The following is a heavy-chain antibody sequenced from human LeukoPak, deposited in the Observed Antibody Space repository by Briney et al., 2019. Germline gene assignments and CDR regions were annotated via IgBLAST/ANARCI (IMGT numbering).Heavy chain of an antibody. Sequence: PSETLSLTCTVSGYSISSGYYWGWIRQPPGKGLEWIGSIYHSGSTYYNPSLKSRVTISVDTSKNQFSLKLSSVTAADTAVYYCARDSGSGSYYPRIYNWFDPWGQGTLVTVSS. CDR3: ARDSGSGSYYPRIYNWFDP. J-gene: IGHJ5*02. CDR1: GYSISSGYY. D-gene: IGHD3-10*01. CDR2: IYHSGST. V-gene: IGHV4-38-2*02.